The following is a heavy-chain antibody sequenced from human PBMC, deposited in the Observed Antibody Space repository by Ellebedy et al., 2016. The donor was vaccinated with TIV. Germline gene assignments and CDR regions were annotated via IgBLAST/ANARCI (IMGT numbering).Heavy chain of an antibody. CDR3: EICLVDGATFGVDV. CDR1: GYTFTSFY. Sequence: AASVKVSCKASGYTFTSFYMHWVRHAPGQGLEWMGIVHNTGDDTRYAQKFQGRVTMTRDPSTSTVYMEMSSLKSEDTAVYFWEICLVDGATFGVDVWGQGTTVTVSS. V-gene: IGHV1-46*01. J-gene: IGHJ6*02. CDR2: VHNTGDDT. D-gene: IGHD1-26*01.